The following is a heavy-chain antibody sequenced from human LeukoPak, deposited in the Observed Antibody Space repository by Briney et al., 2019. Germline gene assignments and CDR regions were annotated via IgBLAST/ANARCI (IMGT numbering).Heavy chain of an antibody. D-gene: IGHD6-13*01. V-gene: IGHV1-18*01. CDR3: ARVGAAPGHFDY. CDR2: ISTYSGNT. J-gene: IGHJ4*02. Sequence: GASVKVSCKASGYSFAGHCISWVRQAPGQGLEWIGWISTYSGNTNYAHNLQGRITVTTETSTSTAYMELRSLRSDDTAVYYCARVGAAPGHFDYWGQGTQLTVSS. CDR1: GYSFAGHC.